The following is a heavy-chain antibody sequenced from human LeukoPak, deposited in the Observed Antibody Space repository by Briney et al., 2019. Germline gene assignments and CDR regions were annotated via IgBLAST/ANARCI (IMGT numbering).Heavy chain of an antibody. CDR3: TTDRSIVDFDY. Sequence: GGSLRLSCAASGFTFDDYAMHWVRQAPGKGLEWVSGISWNSGSIGYADSVKGRFTISRDNAKNSLYLQMNSLKTEDTAVYYCTTDRSIVDFDYWGQGTLVTVSS. CDR1: GFTFDDYA. V-gene: IGHV3-9*01. CDR2: ISWNSGSI. J-gene: IGHJ4*02. D-gene: IGHD1-26*01.